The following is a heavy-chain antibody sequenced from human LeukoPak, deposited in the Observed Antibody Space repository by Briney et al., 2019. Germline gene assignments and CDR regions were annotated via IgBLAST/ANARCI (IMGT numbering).Heavy chain of an antibody. CDR3: AKRRHTCIAVAGTDWFDP. CDR1: RFTFSSYA. D-gene: IGHD6-19*01. CDR2: ISGSGGST. J-gene: IGHJ5*02. Sequence: GGSLRLSCAASRFTFSSYAMSWVRQAPGKGLEWVSAISGSGGSTYYADSVKGRFTISRDNSKNTLYLQMNSLRAEDTAVYYCAKRRHTCIAVAGTDWFDPWGQGTLVTVSS. V-gene: IGHV3-23*01.